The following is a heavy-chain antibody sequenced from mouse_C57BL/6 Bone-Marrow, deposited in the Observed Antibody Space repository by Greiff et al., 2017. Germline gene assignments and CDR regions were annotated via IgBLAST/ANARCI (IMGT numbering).Heavy chain of an antibody. D-gene: IGHD1-1*01. CDR1: GFSLTSYA. Sequence: VKLQESGPGLVAPSQSLSITCTVSGFSLTSYAISWVRQPPGKGLEWLGVIWTGGGTNYNSALKSRLSISKDNSKSQVFLKMNSLQTDDTARYYCARDPLYYEGYYAMDYWGQGTSVTVSS. J-gene: IGHJ4*01. V-gene: IGHV2-9-1*01. CDR2: IWTGGGT. CDR3: ARDPLYYEGYYAMDY.